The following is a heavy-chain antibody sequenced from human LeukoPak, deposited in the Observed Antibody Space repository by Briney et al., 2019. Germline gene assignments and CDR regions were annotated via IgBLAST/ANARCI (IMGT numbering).Heavy chain of an antibody. D-gene: IGHD3-22*01. CDR3: ARDLTTQLEIFDV. CDR2: IYYTGST. Sequence: SETLSLTCTVSGGSINSDNYYWGWIRQPPGKGLEWIGTIYYTGSTYYNPSLKSRVTIYVDTSKAQFSLKLSSVTAADTAVYYCARDLTTQLEIFDVWGQGTLVTVSS. CDR1: GGSINSDNYY. V-gene: IGHV4-39*02. J-gene: IGHJ3*01.